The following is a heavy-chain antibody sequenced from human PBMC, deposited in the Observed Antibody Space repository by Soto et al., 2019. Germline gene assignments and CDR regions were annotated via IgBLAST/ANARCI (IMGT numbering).Heavy chain of an antibody. J-gene: IGHJ5*02. Sequence: LMQSGGGSVQPGGSLRLSCVGSGFTFRPYWMHWVRQRPGRGLEWVSLINHDGTTTIYADPVRGRFSISRDNDRSTVYLQMNSLTAEDTAVYYCVREVCVFDGCFSRGWFDPWAQGTLVTVSS. CDR3: VREVCVFDGCFSRGWFDP. CDR1: GFTFRPYW. D-gene: IGHD3-9*01. CDR2: INHDGTTT. V-gene: IGHV3-74*01.